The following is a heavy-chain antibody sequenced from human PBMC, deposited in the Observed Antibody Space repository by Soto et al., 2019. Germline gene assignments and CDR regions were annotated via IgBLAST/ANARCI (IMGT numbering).Heavy chain of an antibody. Sequence: QVQLVQSGAEVKKPGSSVKVSCKASGGTFSSYTISWVRQAPGQGLEWMGRIIPILGIANYAQKFQGRVTSTAGKSTSTAYMELSSLRSEDTAVYYCARMGRDGYNPPNPYYYYGMDVWGQGTTVTVSS. V-gene: IGHV1-69*02. CDR2: IIPILGIA. CDR3: ARMGRDGYNPPNPYYYYGMDV. D-gene: IGHD5-12*01. CDR1: GGTFSSYT. J-gene: IGHJ6*02.